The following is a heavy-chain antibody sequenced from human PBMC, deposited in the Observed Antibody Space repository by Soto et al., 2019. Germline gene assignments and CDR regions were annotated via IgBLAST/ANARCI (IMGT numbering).Heavy chain of an antibody. CDR1: GFTFSSYA. J-gene: IGHJ4*02. CDR2: ISGSGGST. CDR3: AKAPYWGYYDSSGYQGGDRFDY. V-gene: IGHV3-23*01. D-gene: IGHD3-22*01. Sequence: PGGSLRLSCAASGFTFSSYAMSWVRQAPGKGLEWVSAISGSGGSTYYADSVKGRFTISRDNSKNTLYLQMNSLRAEDTAVYYCAKAPYWGYYDSSGYQGGDRFDYWGQGTLFTVSS.